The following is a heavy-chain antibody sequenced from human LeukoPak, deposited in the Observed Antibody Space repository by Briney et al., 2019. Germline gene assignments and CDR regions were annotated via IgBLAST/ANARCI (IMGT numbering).Heavy chain of an antibody. CDR2: MNPNSGNT. V-gene: IGHV1-8*01. CDR3: AREGQSVAGDNWFDP. CDR1: GYTFTSYD. J-gene: IGHJ5*02. Sequence: GASVKVSCKASGYTFTSYDINWVRQATRQGLEWMGWMNPNSGNTGYAQKFQGRVTMTRNTSISTAYMELSSLRSEDTAVYYCAREGQSVAGDNWFDPWGQGTLVTVSS. D-gene: IGHD6-19*01.